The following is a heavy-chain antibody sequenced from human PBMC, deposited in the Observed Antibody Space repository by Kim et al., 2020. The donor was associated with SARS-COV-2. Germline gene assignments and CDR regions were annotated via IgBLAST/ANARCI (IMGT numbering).Heavy chain of an antibody. CDR2: ISYDGSNK. D-gene: IGHD3-10*01. V-gene: IGHV3-30-3*01. J-gene: IGHJ6*02. Sequence: GGSLRLSCAASGFTFSSYAMHWVRQAPGKGLEWVAVISYDGSNKYYADSVKGRFTISRDNSKNTLYLQMNSLRAEDTAVYYCASAAGSVYYYYGMDVWGQGTTVTVSS. CDR1: GFTFSSYA. CDR3: ASAAGSVYYYYGMDV.